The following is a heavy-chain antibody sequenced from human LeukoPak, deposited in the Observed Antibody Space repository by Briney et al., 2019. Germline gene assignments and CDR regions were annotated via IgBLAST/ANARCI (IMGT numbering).Heavy chain of an antibody. CDR1: XXXXXXXX. Sequence: GGSXRLSCAAXXXXXXXXXXXXVXXXXXXXXVXXXXXXXDGXSXTYAXSVXGRFXIXRDNAKNTLYLQMNSLRAEDTAVYYCARDQISCTGGFCYFEYWGQGTLVTVST. CDR2: XXXDGXSX. J-gene: IGHJ4*02. CDR3: ARDQISCTGGFCYFEY. V-gene: IGHV3-74*03. D-gene: IGHD2-8*02.